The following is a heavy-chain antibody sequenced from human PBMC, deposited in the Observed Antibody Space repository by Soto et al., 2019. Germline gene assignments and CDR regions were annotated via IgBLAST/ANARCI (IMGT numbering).Heavy chain of an antibody. Sequence: ASVKVSCKASGYTFTSYGISWVRQAPGQGLEWMGWISAYNGNTNYAQKLQGRVTMTTDTSTSTAYMELRSLRSDDTAVYYCARDGVRRYDILTGRFDYWGQGTLVTVSS. J-gene: IGHJ4*02. CDR1: GYTFTSYG. V-gene: IGHV1-18*01. CDR3: ARDGVRRYDILTGRFDY. D-gene: IGHD3-9*01. CDR2: ISAYNGNT.